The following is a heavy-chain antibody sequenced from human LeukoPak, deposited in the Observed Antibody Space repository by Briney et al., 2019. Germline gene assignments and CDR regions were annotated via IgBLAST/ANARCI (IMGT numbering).Heavy chain of an antibody. J-gene: IGHJ4*02. D-gene: IGHD6-13*01. CDR3: AGFIAAPYYFDY. CDR1: GFTFSSYS. Sequence: GGSLRLSCAASGFTFSSYSMNWVRQAPGKGLEWVSFISSSRSYIYYADSVKGRFTISRDNAKNSPYLQMNSLRAEDTAVYYCAGFIAAPYYFDYWGRGTLVTVSS. CDR2: ISSSRSYI. V-gene: IGHV3-21*01.